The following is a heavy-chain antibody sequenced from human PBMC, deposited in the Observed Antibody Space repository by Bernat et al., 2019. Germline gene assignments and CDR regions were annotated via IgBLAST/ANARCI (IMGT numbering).Heavy chain of an antibody. CDR2: ISSSSSYT. J-gene: IGHJ6*03. D-gene: IGHD2/OR15-2a*01. V-gene: IGHV3-11*05. CDR1: GFTFSDYY. Sequence: VQVVESGGGLLQPGGSLRLSCAASGFTFSDYYMSWIRQAPGKGLDWVSYISSSSSYTNYADSVKGRCTISRDNAKNSLYLQMNSLRAEDTAVYYCARGTSNSAPYMDVWGKGTTVTVSS. CDR3: ARGTSNSAPYMDV.